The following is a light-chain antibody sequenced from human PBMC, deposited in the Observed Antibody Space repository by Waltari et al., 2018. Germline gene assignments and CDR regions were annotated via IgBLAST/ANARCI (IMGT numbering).Light chain of an antibody. CDR1: QSVTNS. J-gene: IGKJ1*01. V-gene: IGKV3-11*01. CDR2: SAS. CDR3: QQRSNWPRT. Sequence: EIVLTQSPDTLSLSPGERATLSCRASQSVTNSLAWYQQKPCQAPRLLMYSASNTATGAPARFSGSGSGTDFTLTISSLEPEDFAVYYCQQRSNWPRTFGQGTKVEIK.